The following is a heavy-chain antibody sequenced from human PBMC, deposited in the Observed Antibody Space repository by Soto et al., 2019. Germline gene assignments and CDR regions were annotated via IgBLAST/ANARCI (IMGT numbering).Heavy chain of an antibody. J-gene: IGHJ4*02. D-gene: IGHD6-19*01. CDR3: AKDFYSGWYNSTATIDF. Sequence: QPGRSMRISCAASGFTFTNHGMHWVRQAPGKGLEWVAIISFDGSSNSYIDSVKGRFTISRDNSMNTVYLQMNSLRPEDTAVYYCAKDFYSGWYNSTATIDFWGQGTLVTVSS. CDR2: ISFDGSSN. V-gene: IGHV3-30*18. CDR1: GFTFTNHG.